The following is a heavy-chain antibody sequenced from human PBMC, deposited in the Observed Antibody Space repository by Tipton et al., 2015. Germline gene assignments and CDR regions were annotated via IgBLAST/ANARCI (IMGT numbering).Heavy chain of an antibody. CDR1: GYSISSGYY. Sequence: TLSLTCAVSGYSISSGYYWGWIRQPPGKGLEWIGSIYHRGDTIYNPSLKSLVPISLDTSKNQFSLKMKSVTAADTAVYYCARDLEHGMDVWGHGTTVTVSS. V-gene: IGHV4-38-2*02. D-gene: IGHD5-24*01. J-gene: IGHJ6*02. CDR3: ARDLEHGMDV. CDR2: IYHRGDT.